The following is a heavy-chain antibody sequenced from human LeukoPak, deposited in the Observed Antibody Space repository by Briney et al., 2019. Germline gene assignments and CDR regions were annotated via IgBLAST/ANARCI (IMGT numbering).Heavy chain of an antibody. CDR3: AREDYYYGMDV. CDR2: IYYSGST. Sequence: SETLSLTCTVSSGSISSHYWSWIRQPPGKGLEWIGYIYYSGSTNYNPSLKSRVTISVDTSKNQFSLKLSSVTAADTAVYYCAREDYYYGMDVWGQGTTVTVSS. V-gene: IGHV4-59*11. CDR1: SGSISSHY. J-gene: IGHJ6*02.